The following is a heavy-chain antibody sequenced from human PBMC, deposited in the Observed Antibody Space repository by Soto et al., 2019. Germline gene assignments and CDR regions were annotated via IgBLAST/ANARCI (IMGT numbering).Heavy chain of an antibody. Sequence: SVKVCCKASGGTFSSYAISWVRQSPGQGLEWMGGIIPIFGTANYAQKFQGRVTITADESTSTAYMELSSLRSEDTAVYYCAKDLGAVPGTGDGFDYWGQGTLVTVSS. D-gene: IGHD6-19*01. V-gene: IGHV1-69*13. CDR3: AKDLGAVPGTGDGFDY. J-gene: IGHJ4*02. CDR1: GGTFSSYA. CDR2: IIPIFGTA.